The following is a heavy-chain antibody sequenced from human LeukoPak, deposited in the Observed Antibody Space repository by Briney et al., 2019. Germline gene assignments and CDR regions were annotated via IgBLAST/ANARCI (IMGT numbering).Heavy chain of an antibody. J-gene: IGHJ4*02. CDR1: GFTFSSYA. V-gene: IGHV3-30-3*01. D-gene: IGHD1-1*01. CDR2: ISYDGSNK. CDR3: ARDPSRGGTTSNYFDY. Sequence: PGGSLRLSCAASGFTFSSYAMHWVRQAPGKGLEWVAVISYDGSNKYYADSVKGRFTISRDNSKNTLYLQMNSLRAEDTAVYYCARDPSRGGTTSNYFDYWGQGTLVTVSS.